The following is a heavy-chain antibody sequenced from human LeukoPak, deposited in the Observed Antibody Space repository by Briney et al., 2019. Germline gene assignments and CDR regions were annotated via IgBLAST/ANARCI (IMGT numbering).Heavy chain of an antibody. CDR3: ARGGYYDSSGNDAFDI. Sequence: AGGSLRLSCAASGFTFSSYWMHWVRQAPGKGLVWVSRINSDGSSTSYADSVKGRFTISRDNTKNTLYLQMNSLRAEDTAVYYCARGGYYDSSGNDAFDIWGQGTMVTVSS. V-gene: IGHV3-74*01. CDR2: INSDGSST. J-gene: IGHJ3*02. CDR1: GFTFSSYW. D-gene: IGHD3-22*01.